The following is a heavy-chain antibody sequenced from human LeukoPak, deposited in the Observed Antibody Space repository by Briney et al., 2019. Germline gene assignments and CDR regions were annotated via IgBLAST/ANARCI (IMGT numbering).Heavy chain of an antibody. D-gene: IGHD3-10*01. J-gene: IGHJ5*02. V-gene: IGHV3-33*01. Sequence: GRSLRLSCAASGFTFSSYGTHWVRQAPGKGLEWVAVIWYDGSNKYYADSVKGRFTISRDNSKNTLYLQMNSLRAEDTAVYYCTRDRGNSRFDPWGQGTLVTVS. CDR3: TRDRGNSRFDP. CDR2: IWYDGSNK. CDR1: GFTFSSYG.